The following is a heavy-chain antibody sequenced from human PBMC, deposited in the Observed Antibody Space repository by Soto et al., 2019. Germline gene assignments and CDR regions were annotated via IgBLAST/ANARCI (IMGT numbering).Heavy chain of an antibody. Sequence: TLSLTCTVSGGSISSSSYYWGWIRQPPGKGLEWIGSIYYSGSTYYNPSLKSRVTISVDTSKNQFSLKLTSVTAADTAKYYCARQIGSGWNSYYYGMDVWGQGTTVTVYS. J-gene: IGHJ6*02. CDR2: IYYSGST. D-gene: IGHD6-19*01. CDR3: ARQIGSGWNSYYYGMDV. V-gene: IGHV4-39*01. CDR1: GGSISSSSYY.